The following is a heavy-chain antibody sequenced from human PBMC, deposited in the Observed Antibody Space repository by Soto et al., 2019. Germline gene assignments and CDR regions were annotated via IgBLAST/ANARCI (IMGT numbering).Heavy chain of an antibody. CDR2: IYWNDDK. D-gene: IGHD3-3*01. CDR3: VHSKYTDFWSGYYSFYFDY. CDR1: GFSLSTSEEG. V-gene: IGHV2-5*01. Sequence: QITLKESGPTQVKPTQTLTLTCTFSGFSLSTSEEGVGWIRQPPGKALEWLALIYWNDDKPYSPSLKNRLTVTKDASKNQVVLTMTNMDPVDTATYYCVHSKYTDFWSGYYSFYFDYWGQGTLVTVSS. J-gene: IGHJ4*02.